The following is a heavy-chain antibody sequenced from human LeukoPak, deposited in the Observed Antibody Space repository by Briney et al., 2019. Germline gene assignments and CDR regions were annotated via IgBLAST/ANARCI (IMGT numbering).Heavy chain of an antibody. CDR2: FDPEGGET. Sequence: ASVKVSCKVSGYTLTELSMHWVRQAPGKGLEWMGGFDPEGGETIYAQKFQGRVTMTEDTSTDTAYMELSSLRSEDTAVYYCATITAVPDAFDIWGQGTMVTVSS. V-gene: IGHV1-24*01. CDR1: GYTLTELS. CDR3: ATITAVPDAFDI. J-gene: IGHJ3*02. D-gene: IGHD4-17*01.